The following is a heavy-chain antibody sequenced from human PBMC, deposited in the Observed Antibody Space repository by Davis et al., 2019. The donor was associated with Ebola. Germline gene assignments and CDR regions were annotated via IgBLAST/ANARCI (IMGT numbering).Heavy chain of an antibody. D-gene: IGHD6-19*01. CDR3: AAFSGWYERAAFEI. Sequence: PGGSLRLSCAASGFTSSNHYMSWIRQAPGEGLEWIGEIYHSGTTNYNPSLKSRVTISVDKSKNQFSLKLTSVTAADTAVYYCAAFSGWYERAAFEIWGQGTVVTVSS. CDR2: IYHSGTT. J-gene: IGHJ3*02. CDR1: GFTSSNHY. V-gene: IGHV4-34*08.